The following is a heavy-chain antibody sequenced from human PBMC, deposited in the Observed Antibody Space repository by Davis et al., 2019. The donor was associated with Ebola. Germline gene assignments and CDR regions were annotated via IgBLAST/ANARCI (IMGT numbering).Heavy chain of an antibody. D-gene: IGHD1-26*01. Sequence: ASVKVSCKASGYTFSNFGINWVRQAPGQGLEWMGWISAYNGNTNYAQNLQGRVTVTTDTSTSTAYMELTSRTSDDTAVYYCARTYRGAAQRKYYPMDVWGQGTTVTVSS. CDR3: ARTYRGAAQRKYYPMDV. CDR1: GYTFSNFG. CDR2: ISAYNGNT. J-gene: IGHJ6*02. V-gene: IGHV1-18*01.